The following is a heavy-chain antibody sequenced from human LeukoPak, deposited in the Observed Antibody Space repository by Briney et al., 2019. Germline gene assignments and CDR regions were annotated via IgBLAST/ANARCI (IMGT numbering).Heavy chain of an antibody. CDR3: AKSREYGGRTTVLGVVDV. CDR2: ISGSGGST. D-gene: IGHD2/OR15-2a*01. V-gene: IGHV3-23*01. J-gene: IGHJ6*04. CDR1: GFTFSNYA. Sequence: PGGSLRLSCAASGFTFSNYAMSWVRQAPGKGLEWVSGISGSGGSTYYADSVKGRFTISSDNSKNTLYLQLNSQRAEDTAVYYCAKSREYGGRTTVLGVVDVWGKGTTVTVSS.